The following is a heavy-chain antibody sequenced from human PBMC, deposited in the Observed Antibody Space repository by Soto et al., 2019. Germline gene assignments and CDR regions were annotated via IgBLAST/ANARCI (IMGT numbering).Heavy chain of an antibody. D-gene: IGHD3-22*01. Sequence: GGSLRLSCAASGFSFSGYNMNWVRQAPGKGLEWVSSISGDSNYIYYADSVQGRSTISRDNAKNSVYLQMNSLRAEDTAVYYCARVVYFDRSAYGLWGQGTMVTVSS. J-gene: IGHJ3*01. V-gene: IGHV3-21*01. CDR3: ARVVYFDRSAYGL. CDR2: ISGDSNYI. CDR1: GFSFSGYN.